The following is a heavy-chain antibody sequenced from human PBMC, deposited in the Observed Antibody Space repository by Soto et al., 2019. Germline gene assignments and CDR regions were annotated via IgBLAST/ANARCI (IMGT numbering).Heavy chain of an antibody. CDR1: GFTFSSYA. D-gene: IGHD3-22*01. V-gene: IGHV3-30-3*01. J-gene: IGHJ4*02. CDR2: ISYDGSNK. Sequence: GGSLRLSCAASGFTFSSYAMHWVRQAPGKGLEWVAVISYDGSNKYYADSVKGRFTISRDNSKNTLYLQMNSLRAEDTAVYYCARDSKYYYDSSGYYGPDYWGQGTLVTVSS. CDR3: ARDSKYYYDSSGYYGPDY.